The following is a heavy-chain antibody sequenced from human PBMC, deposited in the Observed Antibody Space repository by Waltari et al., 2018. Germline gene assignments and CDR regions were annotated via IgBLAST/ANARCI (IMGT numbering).Heavy chain of an antibody. CDR2: IYYRVMP. CDR3: AGGYCRSTSPCWFDP. Sequence: QLQLQESGPGLVKPSETLSLTCTVSCGSISSSSYYLGWIRQPPGKGLEWIGSIYYRVMPVYTPSRKSRVSISVDTAKNQFSLKLRSVPAADTAVYYCAGGYCRSTSPCWFDPWGQGTLVTVSS. D-gene: IGHD2-2*01. CDR1: CGSISSSSYY. J-gene: IGHJ5*02. V-gene: IGHV4-39*07.